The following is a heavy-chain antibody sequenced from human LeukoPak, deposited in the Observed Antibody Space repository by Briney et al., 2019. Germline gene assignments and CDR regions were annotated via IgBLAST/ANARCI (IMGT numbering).Heavy chain of an antibody. CDR1: GYTFTSYG. CDR3: ARGRDGYTSARGAFDI. V-gene: IGHV1-18*01. J-gene: IGHJ3*02. D-gene: IGHD5-24*01. CDR2: ISAYNGNT. Sequence: ASVKVSCKASGYTFTSYGISWVRQAPGRGLEWMGWISAYNGNTNYAQKLQGRVTMTTDTSTSTAYMELRSLRSDDTAVYYCARGRDGYTSARGAFDIWGQGTMVTVSS.